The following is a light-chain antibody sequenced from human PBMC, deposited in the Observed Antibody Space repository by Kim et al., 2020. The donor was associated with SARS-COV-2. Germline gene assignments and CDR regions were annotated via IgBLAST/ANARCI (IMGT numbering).Light chain of an antibody. CDR3: QTWGTGWV. Sequence: QLVLTQSPSASASLGASVKLTCTLSSGHTSYAIAWHQQQPEKGPRYLMKLNSDGSPSKGDGIPDRFSGSSSGAERYLTISSLQSEDEADYYCQTWGTGWVFGGGTQLTVL. J-gene: IGLJ3*02. CDR1: SGHTSYA. CDR2: LNSDGSP. V-gene: IGLV4-69*01.